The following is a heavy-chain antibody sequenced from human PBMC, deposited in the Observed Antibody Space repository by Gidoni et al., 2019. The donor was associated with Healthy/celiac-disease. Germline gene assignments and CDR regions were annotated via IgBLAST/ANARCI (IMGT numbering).Heavy chain of an antibody. CDR2: INHSGST. CDR3: ARVERRRYCSSTSCYTTKSYGMDV. Sequence: QVQLQQWGAGLLKPSETLSLTCAVYGGSFSGYYWSWIRKPPGKGLEWIGEINHSGSTNYNPSLKSRVTISVDTSKNQFSLKLSSVTTADTAVYYCARVERRRYCSSTSCYTTKSYGMDVWGQGTTVTVSS. CDR1: GGSFSGYY. D-gene: IGHD2-2*02. V-gene: IGHV4-34*01. J-gene: IGHJ6*02.